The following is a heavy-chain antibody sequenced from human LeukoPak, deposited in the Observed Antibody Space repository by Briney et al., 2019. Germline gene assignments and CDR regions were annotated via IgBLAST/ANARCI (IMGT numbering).Heavy chain of an antibody. Sequence: GGSLRLSCAASGFAFSYHSMSWVRQVPGKGLEWVSYIDSSGATTYYADSVKGRFIISRDNAKNSLYLQMNSLRAEDTAVYYCARDWYQLLGYNWFDPWGQGTLVTVSS. CDR3: ARDWYQLLGYNWFDP. CDR2: IDSSGATT. CDR1: GFAFSYHS. D-gene: IGHD2-2*01. J-gene: IGHJ5*02. V-gene: IGHV3-48*01.